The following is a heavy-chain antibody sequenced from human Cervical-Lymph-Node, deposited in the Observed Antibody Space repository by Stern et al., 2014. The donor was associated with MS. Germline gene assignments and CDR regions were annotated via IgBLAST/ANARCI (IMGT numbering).Heavy chain of an antibody. D-gene: IGHD2-15*01. CDR1: GFSVATAGVG. Sequence: QVTLRESGPTLVKPTQTVTLTCTLSGFSVATAGVGVGWIRQPPGKALEWLALLYWDDDKLDSPSLKNRLTIIKDTSKNQVVLTMTNVDPVDTATYYCAHSRVKYCRGGTCYSSLFDYWGQGTLVTVSS. J-gene: IGHJ4*02. CDR2: LYWDDDK. V-gene: IGHV2-5*02. CDR3: AHSRVKYCRGGTCYSSLFDY.